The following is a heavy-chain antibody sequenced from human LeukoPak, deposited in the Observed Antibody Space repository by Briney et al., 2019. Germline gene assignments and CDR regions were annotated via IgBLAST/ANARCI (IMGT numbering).Heavy chain of an antibody. V-gene: IGHV3-15*01. D-gene: IGHD3-22*01. CDR3: TKLEVIVVGNFDY. CDR1: GFTFSNAW. CDR2: IKSKTDGGTT. Sequence: GGSLRLSCAASGFTFSNAWMSWVLQAPGKGLEWVGRIKSKTDGGTTDYAAPVKGRFTISRDDSKNTLYLQMNSLKTEDTAVYYCTKLEVIVVGNFDYWGQGTLVTVSS. J-gene: IGHJ4*02.